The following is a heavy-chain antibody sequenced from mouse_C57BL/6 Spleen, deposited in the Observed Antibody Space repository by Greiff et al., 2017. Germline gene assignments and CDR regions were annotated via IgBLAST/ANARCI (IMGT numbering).Heavy chain of an antibody. J-gene: IGHJ1*03. D-gene: IGHD2-3*01. CDR1: GFSLSTSNMG. V-gene: IGHV8-5*01. Sequence: QVTLKVSGPGILQPSQTLSLTCSFSGFSLSTSNMGIGWIRQPSGKGLEWLAHIWWNDDKYYNPSLKSRLTISKDTSNNQVFLKITSVDTADTATYYCAQIEAFYDGDPWWYFDVWGTGTTVTVSS. CDR3: AQIEAFYDGDPWWYFDV. CDR2: IWWNDDK.